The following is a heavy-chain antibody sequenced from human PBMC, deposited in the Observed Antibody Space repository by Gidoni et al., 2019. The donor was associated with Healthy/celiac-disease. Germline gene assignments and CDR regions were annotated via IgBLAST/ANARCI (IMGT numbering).Heavy chain of an antibody. Sequence: EVQLVESGGGLVQPGGSLRLSCAASGFTFSSYCMSWVRQAPGKGLEWVANIKQDGSEKYYVDSVKGRFTISRDNAKNSLYLQMNSLRAEDTAVYYCARTDSSSSFDYWGQGTLVTVSS. CDR1: GFTFSSYC. V-gene: IGHV3-7*01. CDR2: IKQDGSEK. CDR3: ARTDSSSSFDY. J-gene: IGHJ4*02. D-gene: IGHD6-6*01.